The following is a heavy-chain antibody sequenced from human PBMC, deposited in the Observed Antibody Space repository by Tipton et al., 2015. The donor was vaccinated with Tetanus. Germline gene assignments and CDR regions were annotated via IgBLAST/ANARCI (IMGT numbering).Heavy chain of an antibody. CDR3: AKDRYDSSGYYYLWDY. Sequence: SLRLSCAASGSTFSSYAMSWVRQAPGKGLEWVSAISGSGGGTYYADSVKGRFIISRDNSKNTLYLQMNSLRAEDTTVYYCAKDRYDSSGYYYLWDYWGQGTLVTVSS. V-gene: IGHV3-23*01. J-gene: IGHJ4*02. D-gene: IGHD3-22*01. CDR1: GSTFSSYA. CDR2: ISGSGGGT.